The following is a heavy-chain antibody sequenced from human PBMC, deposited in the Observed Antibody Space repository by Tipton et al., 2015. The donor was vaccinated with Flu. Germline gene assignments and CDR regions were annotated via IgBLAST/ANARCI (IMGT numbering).Heavy chain of an antibody. V-gene: IGHV4-39*01. D-gene: IGHD3-10*02. CDR1: GDSIRGGIYY. CDR3: ARLSYYDVDLKNFYFDY. Sequence: TLSLTCTVSGDSIRGGIYYWGWIRQPPGKGLEWLGNIDYSGSTYYKPSLQSRVSISLDTSKNQFSLKLSSVTAADTAVYYCARLSYYDVDLKNFYFDYWGQGALVTVSS. CDR2: IDYSGST. J-gene: IGHJ4*02.